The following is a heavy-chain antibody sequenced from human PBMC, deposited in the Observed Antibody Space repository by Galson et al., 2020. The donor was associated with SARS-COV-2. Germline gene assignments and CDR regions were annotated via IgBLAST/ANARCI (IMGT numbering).Heavy chain of an antibody. CDR2: ISYDGSNK. CDR1: GFTFSSYA. V-gene: IGHV3-30*04. Sequence: GGSLRLSCAASGFTFSSYAMHWVRQAPGKGLEWVAVISYDGSNKYYADSVKGRFTISRDNSKNTLYLQMNSLRAEDTAVYYCARSFSGSYFYGMDVWGQGTTVTVSS. J-gene: IGHJ6*02. CDR3: ARSFSGSYFYGMDV. D-gene: IGHD1-26*01.